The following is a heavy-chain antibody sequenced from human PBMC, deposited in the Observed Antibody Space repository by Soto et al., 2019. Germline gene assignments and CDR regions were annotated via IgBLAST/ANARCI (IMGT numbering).Heavy chain of an antibody. CDR2: IKPDGSEK. D-gene: IGHD3-3*01. J-gene: IGHJ4*02. CDR3: ARELSWSGRNY. Sequence: EVQLVESGGGLVQPGGSLRLSCAASGFSSNNHFMSWVRQAPGKGLEWVANIKPDGSEKNYVDSEKGRFTISRDNAKNSLYLQMNSLRAEDTAVYYCARELSWSGRNYWGQGTLVTVSS. CDR1: GFSSNNHF. V-gene: IGHV3-7*01.